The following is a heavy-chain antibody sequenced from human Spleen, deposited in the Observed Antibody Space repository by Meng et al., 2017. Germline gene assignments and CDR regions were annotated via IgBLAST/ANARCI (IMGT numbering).Heavy chain of an antibody. D-gene: IGHD6-19*01. CDR1: GGSISSIDW. CDR3: ASWIYSCGWQ. J-gene: IGHJ4*02. CDR2: IYHGGDT. Sequence: VQLQEAGPGLVKPSGPLPLPCVVSGGSISSIDWWSWVRQPPGKGLEWIGEIYHGGDTNYNPSLKSRVTIAIDRSKNQFSLKLSSVTAADTAVYYCASWIYSCGWQWGQGTLVTVSS. V-gene: IGHV4/OR15-8*02.